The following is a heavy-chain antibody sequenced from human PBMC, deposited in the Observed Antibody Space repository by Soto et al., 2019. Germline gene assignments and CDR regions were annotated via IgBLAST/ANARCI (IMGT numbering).Heavy chain of an antibody. D-gene: IGHD3-3*02. J-gene: IGHJ5*02. CDR3: ARHSLALRKNNWFDP. CDR2: IFYLGSS. CDR1: GDSIISSDFY. Sequence: ETLSLTCTVSGDSIISSDFYWGWVRQPPGKGLEWIGSIFYLGSSYYNPSLKSRVTMSVDTSKNQFSLRLTSVTAADTALYFCARHSLALRKNNWFDPWGQGIMVTVSS. V-gene: IGHV4-39*01.